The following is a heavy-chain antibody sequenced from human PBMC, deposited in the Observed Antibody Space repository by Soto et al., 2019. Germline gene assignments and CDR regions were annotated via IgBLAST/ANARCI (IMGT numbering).Heavy chain of an antibody. V-gene: IGHV4-31*03. CDR2: IYYSGRT. Sequence: TSETLSLTCTVSGGSISSGGYYWSWIRQHPGKGLEWIGYIYYSGRTYYNPSLHSRVSIAVDTTENQFSLKLTSVTAADTSVYYWARGSVSSSSSWFDPWGRGTLVTVSS. J-gene: IGHJ5*02. CDR3: ARGSVSSSSSWFDP. D-gene: IGHD6-6*01. CDR1: GGSISSGGYY.